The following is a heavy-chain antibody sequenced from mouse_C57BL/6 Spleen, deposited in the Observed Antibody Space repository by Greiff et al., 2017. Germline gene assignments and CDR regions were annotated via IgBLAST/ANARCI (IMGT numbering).Heavy chain of an antibody. CDR2: INPSSGYT. CDR3: ARETAQAPYYFDY. J-gene: IGHJ2*01. CDR1: GYTFTSYW. V-gene: IGHV1-7*01. Sequence: VQLVESGAELAKPGASVKLSCKASGYTFTSYWMHWVKQRPGQGLEWIGYINPSSGYTKYNQKFKDKATLTADKSSSTAYMQLSSLTYEDSAVYYCARETAQAPYYFDYWGQGTTLTVAS. D-gene: IGHD3-2*02.